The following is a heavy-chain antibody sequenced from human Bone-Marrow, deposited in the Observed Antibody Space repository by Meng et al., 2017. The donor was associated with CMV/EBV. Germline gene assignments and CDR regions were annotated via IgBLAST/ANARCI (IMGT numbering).Heavy chain of an antibody. J-gene: IGHJ3*01. D-gene: IGHD3-3*01. CDR2: IDWDDDK. CDR1: GFSLSTSGMC. Sequence: SGPTLVKPTQTLTLTCTFSGFSLSTSGMCVGWVRQSPGKALEWLALIDWDDDKNYRTSLKTRLTISKDTSKNQVVLIMTNMDPVDTATYYCARRYTIFGDAFDVWGQGPRVTGSS. V-gene: IGHV2-70*12. CDR3: ARRYTIFGDAFDV.